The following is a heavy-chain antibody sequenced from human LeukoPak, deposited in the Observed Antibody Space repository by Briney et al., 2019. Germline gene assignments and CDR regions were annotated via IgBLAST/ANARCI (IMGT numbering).Heavy chain of an antibody. CDR3: ARVVAGTVYYYYYYMDV. Sequence: ASVKVSCKASGYTFTSYGISWVRQAPGQGLEWMGWMNPNSGNTGYAQKFQGRVTMTRNTSISTAYMELSSLRSEDTAVYYCARVVAGTVYYYYYYMDVWGKGTTVTVSS. CDR2: MNPNSGNT. CDR1: GYTFTSYG. V-gene: IGHV1-8*02. D-gene: IGHD6-19*01. J-gene: IGHJ6*03.